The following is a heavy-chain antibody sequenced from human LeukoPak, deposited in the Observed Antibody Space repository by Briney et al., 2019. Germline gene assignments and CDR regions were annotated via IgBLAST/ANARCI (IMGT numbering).Heavy chain of an antibody. CDR3: ARAQYYYDSRGGMDV. D-gene: IGHD3-22*01. V-gene: IGHV4-4*02. CDR1: GDFITKSVW. Sequence: PSETLSLTCAVSGDFITKSVWWIWVRQTPGKGLEGIGDIYHSGSTNSNPSLKSRVTLSLDKSKNQFSLKLSSVTAADTAVYYCARAQYYYDSRGGMDVWGQGTTVTVS. CDR2: IYHSGST. J-gene: IGHJ6*02.